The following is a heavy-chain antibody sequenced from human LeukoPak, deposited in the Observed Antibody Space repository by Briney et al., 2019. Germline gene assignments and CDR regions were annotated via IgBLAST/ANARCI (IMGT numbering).Heavy chain of an antibody. V-gene: IGHV3-43*02. CDR2: MSGDGGST. Sequence: GGSLRLSCAASGFTFDDYAMHWGRHAPGKGVEWVWLMSGDGGSTNYEDSVKGRFTIYREKRKNYVYVQMNSLRTEDTALHYCAKDISDYVWGRYDYWGQGTLVTVSS. CDR3: AKDISDYVWGRYDY. D-gene: IGHD3-16*01. J-gene: IGHJ4*02. CDR1: GFTFDDYA.